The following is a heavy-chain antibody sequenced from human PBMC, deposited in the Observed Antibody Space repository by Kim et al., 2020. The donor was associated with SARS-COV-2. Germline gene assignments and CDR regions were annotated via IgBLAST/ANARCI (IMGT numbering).Heavy chain of an antibody. CDR3: AKDFPHSIVGATVFDY. Sequence: GGSLRLSCAASGFTFSSYAMSWVRQAPGKGLEWVSAISGSGGSTYYADSVKGRFTISRDNSKNTLYLQMNSLRAEDTAVYYCAKDFPHSIVGATVFDYWGQGTLVTVSS. J-gene: IGHJ4*02. D-gene: IGHD1-26*01. CDR2: ISGSGGST. CDR1: GFTFSSYA. V-gene: IGHV3-23*01.